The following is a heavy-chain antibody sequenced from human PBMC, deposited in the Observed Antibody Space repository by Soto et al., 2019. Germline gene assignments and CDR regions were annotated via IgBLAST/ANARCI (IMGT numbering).Heavy chain of an antibody. J-gene: IGHJ6*03. CDR3: ARAGYSYGTGRYYYYYYMDV. Sequence: SATLSLTCTVSGDSISSYYCSWIQPPPGKGLEWIGYIYYSGSTNYNPSLKSRVTISVDTSKNQFSLKLSSVTAADTAVYYCARAGYSYGTGRYYYYYYMDVWGKGTTVT. V-gene: IGHV4-59*08. CDR2: IYYSGST. D-gene: IGHD5-18*01. CDR1: GDSISSYY.